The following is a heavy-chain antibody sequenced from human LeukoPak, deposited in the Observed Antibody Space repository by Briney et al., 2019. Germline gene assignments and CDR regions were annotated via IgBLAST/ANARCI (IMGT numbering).Heavy chain of an antibody. V-gene: IGHV6-1*01. J-gene: IGHJ2*01. CDR3: ARAPIGGWYFDL. CDR1: GDSVSSNSAA. CDR2: TYYRSKWSN. Sequence: SQTLSLTRAISGDSVSSNSAAWNWIRQSPSRGLEWLGSTYYRSKWSNDYAVSVKSRITINPDTSQNQFSLQLNSLTPEDTAVYYCARAPIGGWYFDLWGRGTLVTVSS. D-gene: IGHD2-15*01.